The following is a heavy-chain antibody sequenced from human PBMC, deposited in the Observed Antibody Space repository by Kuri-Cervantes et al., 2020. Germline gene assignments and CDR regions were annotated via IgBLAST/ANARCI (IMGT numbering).Heavy chain of an antibody. CDR1: GGTFSSYA. CDR3: ARGPHYGYYVVFNAFDI. J-gene: IGHJ3*02. CDR2: IIPIFGTA. D-gene: IGHD4-17*01. V-gene: IGHV1-69*06. Sequence: SVKVSCKASGGTFSSYAISWVRQAPGQGLEWMGGIIPIFGTANYAQKFQGRVTITADKSTSTAYMELSSLRSEDTAVYYCARGPHYGYYVVFNAFDIWGQGTMVTVSS.